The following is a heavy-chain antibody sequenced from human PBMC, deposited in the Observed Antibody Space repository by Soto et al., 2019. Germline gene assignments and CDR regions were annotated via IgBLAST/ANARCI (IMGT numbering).Heavy chain of an antibody. CDR1: GGSISSYY. V-gene: IGHV4-59*01. D-gene: IGHD6-13*01. Sequence: SETLSLTCTVSGGSISSYYWSWIRQPPGKGLEWIGYIYYSGSTNYNPSLKSRVTISVDTSKNQFSLKLSSVTAADTAVYYCARSRAAAGRYFDYWGQGTLVTVSS. J-gene: IGHJ4*02. CDR3: ARSRAAAGRYFDY. CDR2: IYYSGST.